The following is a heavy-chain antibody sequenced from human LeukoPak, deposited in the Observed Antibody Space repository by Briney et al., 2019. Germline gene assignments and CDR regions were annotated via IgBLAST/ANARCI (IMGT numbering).Heavy chain of an antibody. J-gene: IGHJ4*02. CDR2: IIPTFGTA. D-gene: IGHD4/OR15-4a*01. CDR3: AREGPRANSYFDY. Sequence: ASVKVSCKASGGTFSSYAISWVRQAPGQGLEWMGRIIPTFGTANYAQKFQGRVTITADKSTSTAYMELSSLRSEDTAVYYCAREGPRANSYFDYWGQGTLVTVSS. CDR1: GGTFSSYA. V-gene: IGHV1-69*06.